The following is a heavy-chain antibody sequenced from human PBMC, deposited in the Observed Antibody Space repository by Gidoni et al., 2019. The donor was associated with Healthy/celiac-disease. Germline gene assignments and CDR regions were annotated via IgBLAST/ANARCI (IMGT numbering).Heavy chain of an antibody. V-gene: IGHV3-23*01. D-gene: IGHD2-15*01. CDR1: GFTFSSYA. CDR3: AKDWEVEMATSGGD. J-gene: IGHJ4*02. CDR2: ISGSGGST. Sequence: EVQLLESGGGLVQPGGSLRLSCAASGFTFSSYAMSWVRQAPGKGLEWVSAISGSGGSTYYVDSVKGRFTISRDNSKNTLYLQMNSLRAEDTAVYYCAKDWEVEMATSGGDWGQGTLVTVSS.